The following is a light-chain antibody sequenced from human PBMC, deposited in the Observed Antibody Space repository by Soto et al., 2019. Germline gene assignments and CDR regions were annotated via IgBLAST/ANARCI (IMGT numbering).Light chain of an antibody. CDR2: AAS. CDR3: QQSYHTPLT. Sequence: DIEMTQSPSSLSASLGDRVTITCRASQSISNYLNWYQPKPGKAPKLLIYAASSLQSGVPTRFSGSGSGTDFTLTISSLQPEDFATYYCQQSYHTPLTFGGGTKVEIK. J-gene: IGKJ4*01. CDR1: QSISNY. V-gene: IGKV1-39*01.